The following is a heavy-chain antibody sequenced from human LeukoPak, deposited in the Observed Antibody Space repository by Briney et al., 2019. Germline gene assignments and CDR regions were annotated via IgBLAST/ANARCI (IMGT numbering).Heavy chain of an antibody. CDR3: ASRPFETTVVPWDFY. J-gene: IGHJ4*02. CDR2: IYPGDSDT. V-gene: IGHV5-51*01. D-gene: IGHD4-23*01. Sequence: GESLKISCKGSGYSFTSYWIGWVRQMPGKGLEWMGIIYPGDSDTRYSPSFQGQVTISADKSISTAYLQWSSLTASDTAMYYCASRPFETTVVPWDFYWGQGTQVTVSS. CDR1: GYSFTSYW.